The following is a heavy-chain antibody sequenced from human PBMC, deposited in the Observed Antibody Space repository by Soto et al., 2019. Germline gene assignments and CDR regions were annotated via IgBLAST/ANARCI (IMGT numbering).Heavy chain of an antibody. CDR3: ARGGGAAAAY. J-gene: IGHJ4*02. CDR2: IYSDGST. CDR1: GFTVSGTY. V-gene: IGHV3-66*01. Sequence: ESGGGLVQPGVSLRLSCAASGFTVSGTYMNWVRQAPGKGLEWVSVIYSDGSTYYADSVKGRFTISSDSSKNRLYLQMNRLRAEDTAVYYCARGGGAAAAYWGPGTLVTVSS. D-gene: IGHD6-13*01.